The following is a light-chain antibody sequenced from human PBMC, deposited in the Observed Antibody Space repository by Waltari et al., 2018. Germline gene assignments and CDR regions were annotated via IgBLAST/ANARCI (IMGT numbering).Light chain of an antibody. CDR1: SSSVVSYHL. Sequence: QSALTQPASVSGSPGQSITISRTGTSSSVVSYHLVSWYQQHPGKAPNLMIYEGSKRPSGVSNRFSGSKSGNTASLTISGLQAEDEADYYCCSYAGSSTWVFGGGTKLTVL. CDR2: EGS. V-gene: IGLV2-23*01. CDR3: CSYAGSSTWV. J-gene: IGLJ3*02.